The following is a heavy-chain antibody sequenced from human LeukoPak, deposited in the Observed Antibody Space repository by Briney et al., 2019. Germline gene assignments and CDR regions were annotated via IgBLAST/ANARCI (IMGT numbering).Heavy chain of an antibody. V-gene: IGHV3-43*02. CDR3: AKAYIWFGERTDAFDI. J-gene: IGHJ3*02. Sequence: GGSLRLSCAGSGFMFSNYWMTWVRQAPGKGLEWVSLISGDGGSTYYADSVKGRFTISRDNSKNSLYLQMNSLRTEDTALYYCAKAYIWFGERTDAFDIWGQGTMVTVSS. D-gene: IGHD3-10*01. CDR1: GFMFSNYW. CDR2: ISGDGGST.